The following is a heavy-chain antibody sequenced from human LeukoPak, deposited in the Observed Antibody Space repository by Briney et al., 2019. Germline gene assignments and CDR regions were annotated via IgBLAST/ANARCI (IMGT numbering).Heavy chain of an antibody. V-gene: IGHV1-2*02. CDR1: GYTFTGYY. CDR3: ARSPWSGGSGRYSRP. CDR2: INPNSGGT. D-gene: IGHD3-10*01. Sequence: ASVKVSRKASGYTFTGYYMHWVRQAPGQGLEWMGWINPNSGGTNYAQKFQGRVTMTRDTSISTTYMELSRLRSDDTAVYYCARSPWSGGSGRYSRPWGHGTLVTVSS. J-gene: IGHJ5*02.